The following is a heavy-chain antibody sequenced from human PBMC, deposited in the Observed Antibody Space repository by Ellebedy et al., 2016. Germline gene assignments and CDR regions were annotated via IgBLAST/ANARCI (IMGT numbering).Heavy chain of an antibody. Sequence: GGSLRLSXAASGFTFSSYWMSWVRQAPGKGLEWVANIKQDGSEKYYVDSVKGRFTISRDNAKNSLYLQMNSLRAEDTAVYYCARELGHPPFYYYYGMDVWGQGTTVTVSS. CDR1: GFTFSSYW. CDR3: ARELGHPPFYYYYGMDV. CDR2: IKQDGSEK. J-gene: IGHJ6*02. V-gene: IGHV3-7*03.